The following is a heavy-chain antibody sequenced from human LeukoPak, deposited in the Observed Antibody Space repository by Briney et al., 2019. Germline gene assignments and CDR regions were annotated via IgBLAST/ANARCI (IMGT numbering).Heavy chain of an antibody. J-gene: IGHJ4*02. CDR2: ISLTTTTV. CDR3: ARDYMPLYYFDY. CDR1: GFTFSNTYS. Sequence: GGSLRLSCAASGFTFSNTYSMNWVRQAPGKGLEWVAHISLTTTTVSYADSVKGRFTMSRDNAKKSLSLQMNSLRAEDAAVYYCARDYMPLYYFDYWGQGTLVTVSS. V-gene: IGHV3-48*01. D-gene: IGHD2-2*01.